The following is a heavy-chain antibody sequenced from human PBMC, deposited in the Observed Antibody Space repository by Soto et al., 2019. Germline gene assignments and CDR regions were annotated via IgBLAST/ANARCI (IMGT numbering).Heavy chain of an antibody. D-gene: IGHD6-19*01. V-gene: IGHV3-21*01. J-gene: IGHJ6*02. Sequence: GGSLRLSCAASGFTFSSYSMNWVRQAPGKGLEWVSSISSSSSYIYYADSVKGRFTISRDNAKNSLYLQMNSLRAEDTAVYYCARDRRDSSGWYSHYYYYYGMDVWGQGTTVTVSS. CDR3: ARDRRDSSGWYSHYYYYYGMDV. CDR1: GFTFSSYS. CDR2: ISSSSSYI.